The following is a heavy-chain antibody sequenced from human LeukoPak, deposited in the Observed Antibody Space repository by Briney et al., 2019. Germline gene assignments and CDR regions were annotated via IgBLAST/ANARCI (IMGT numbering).Heavy chain of an antibody. Sequence: ASVKVSCKAYGYTFTGYYMHWVRQAPGQGLEWMGWINPNSGGTNYAQKFQGRVTMTRDTSISTAYMELSRLRSEDTAVYYCARDWGYYYDSSAQGYAFDIWGQGTMVTVSS. J-gene: IGHJ3*02. CDR3: ARDWGYYYDSSAQGYAFDI. D-gene: IGHD3-22*01. CDR1: GYTFTGYY. CDR2: INPNSGGT. V-gene: IGHV1-2*02.